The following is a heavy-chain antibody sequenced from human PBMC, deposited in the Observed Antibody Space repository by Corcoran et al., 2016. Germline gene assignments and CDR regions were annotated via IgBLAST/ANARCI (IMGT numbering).Heavy chain of an antibody. CDR3: ARGGGNNYGMDV. V-gene: IGHV6-1*01. CDR1: GDSVSSNSAA. D-gene: IGHD2-15*01. Sequence: QVQLQQSGPGLVKPSQTLSLTCAISGDSVSSNSAAWNWIRQSPSRGLWWLGRTYYRSKWYNDYALSVKSRITINPATSKNKFSLKLNSVTPEDTAVDYCARGGGNNYGMDVWGQGTTVTVSS. J-gene: IGHJ6*02. CDR2: TYYRSKWYN.